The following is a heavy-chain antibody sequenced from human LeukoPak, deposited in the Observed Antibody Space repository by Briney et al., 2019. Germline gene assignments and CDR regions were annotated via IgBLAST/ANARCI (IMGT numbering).Heavy chain of an antibody. V-gene: IGHV3-7*01. Sequence: GGSLRLSCAASGFTFTTYWMSWVRQAPGKGPEWVANIKDDGSEKYYVDSVKGRFTISRDNSKNSLSLQMNSLRAEDTAVYYCARGPSGYHNTGGQGTLVTVSS. J-gene: IGHJ4*02. CDR2: IKDDGSEK. CDR3: ARGPSGYHNT. D-gene: IGHD5-12*01. CDR1: GFTFTTYW.